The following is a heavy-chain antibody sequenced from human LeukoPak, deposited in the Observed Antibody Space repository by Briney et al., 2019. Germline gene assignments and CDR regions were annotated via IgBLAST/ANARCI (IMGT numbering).Heavy chain of an antibody. J-gene: IGHJ3*02. CDR3: ASHAFGGSYDAFDI. V-gene: IGHV4-59*08. CDR2: IYYSGST. CDR1: GGSISSYY. D-gene: IGHD3-10*01. Sequence: SETLSLTCTVSGGSISSYYWSWIRQPPGKGLEWIGYIYYSGSTNYNPSLKSRVTISVDASKNQFSLKLSSVTAADTAVYYCASHAFGGSYDAFDIWGQGTMVTVSS.